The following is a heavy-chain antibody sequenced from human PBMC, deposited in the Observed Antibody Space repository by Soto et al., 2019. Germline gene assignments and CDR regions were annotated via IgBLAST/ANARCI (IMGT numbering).Heavy chain of an antibody. CDR3: ARALPPAQVHYYYGMDV. V-gene: IGHV3-13*01. CDR1: GFTFDDYA. CDR2: IGTAGDT. Sequence: PGGSLRLSCAASGFTFDDYAMHWVRQAPGKGLEWVSAIGTAGDTYYPGSVKGRFTISRENAKNSLYLQMNSLRAGDTAVYYCARALPPAQVHYYYGMDVWGQGTTVTVSS. D-gene: IGHD1-1*01. J-gene: IGHJ6*02.